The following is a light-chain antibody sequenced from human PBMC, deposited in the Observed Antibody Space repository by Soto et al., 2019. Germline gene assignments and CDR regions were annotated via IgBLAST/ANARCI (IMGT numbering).Light chain of an antibody. J-gene: IGLJ1*01. Sequence: QSALTQPASVSGSPGQSITISCTGTSSDVGAYNSVSWCQQHPGKAPKLIIYDVSTRPSGISDRFSGSKSGNTASLTISGLQAEDESDYYCSSYIPSVTYVSVTGSKVTVL. CDR2: DVS. CDR1: SSDVGAYNS. CDR3: SSYIPSVTYV. V-gene: IGLV2-14*01.